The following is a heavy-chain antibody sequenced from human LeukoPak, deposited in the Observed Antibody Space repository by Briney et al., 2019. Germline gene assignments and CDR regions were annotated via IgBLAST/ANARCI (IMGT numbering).Heavy chain of an antibody. Sequence: PSETLSLTCTVFSGSISSYYWSWIRQPPGKGLEWIGYIYYSGSTNYNPSLKSRVTISVDTSKNKFSLKLSSVTAADTAVYYYARQGGYAYDYWGQGTLVTVSS. CDR1: SGSISSYY. D-gene: IGHD3-16*01. V-gene: IGHV4-59*08. CDR2: IYYSGST. CDR3: ARQGGYAYDY. J-gene: IGHJ4*02.